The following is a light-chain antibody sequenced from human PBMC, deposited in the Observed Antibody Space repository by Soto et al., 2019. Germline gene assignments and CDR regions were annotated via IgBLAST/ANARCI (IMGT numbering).Light chain of an antibody. V-gene: IGLV2-11*01. J-gene: IGLJ1*01. CDR1: GNDVGAYNY. CDR3: CSYAGGYTYL. Sequence: QSALTQPRSVSGSPRQSVTISCAGTGNDVGAYNYVTWYQQHPGRPPKLMIYAVARWPSGVPDRFSGSKSGNTASLTISGLQAEDEAEYFCCSYAGGYTYLSGNGTKVTVL. CDR2: AVA.